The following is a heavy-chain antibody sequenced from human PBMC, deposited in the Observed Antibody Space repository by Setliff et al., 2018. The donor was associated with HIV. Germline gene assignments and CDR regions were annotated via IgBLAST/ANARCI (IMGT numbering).Heavy chain of an antibody. Sequence: SETLSLTCTVSGASVSTDGYYWSWIRQPAGKGLEWLGRIHVSGTTNYNPSLKSRVTISIDTSKHQFSLKLTSVTAADTALYYCARDVMEYFGNYFDYWGQGALVTVSS. J-gene: IGHJ4*02. V-gene: IGHV4-61*02. D-gene: IGHD3-3*01. CDR3: ARDVMEYFGNYFDY. CDR2: IHVSGTT. CDR1: GASVSTDGYY.